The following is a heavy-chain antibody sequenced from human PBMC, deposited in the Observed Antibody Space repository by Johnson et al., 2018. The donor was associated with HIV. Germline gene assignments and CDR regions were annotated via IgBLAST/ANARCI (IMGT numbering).Heavy chain of an antibody. J-gene: IGHJ3*02. Sequence: VQLVESGGGLAKPAWSPRLSCTASQFTFSSYWMSWVRQAPGKGLEWVANIKQDGSEKYYVDSVKGRFTISRDHAKNSLYLQMNSLRAEDTAVYYCARVKSYGNWGSRKGGRESRAAFDIWGQGTMVTVSS. V-gene: IGHV3-7*01. CDR2: IKQDGSEK. CDR1: QFTFSSYW. CDR3: ARVKSYGNWGSRKGGRESRAAFDI. D-gene: IGHD7-27*01.